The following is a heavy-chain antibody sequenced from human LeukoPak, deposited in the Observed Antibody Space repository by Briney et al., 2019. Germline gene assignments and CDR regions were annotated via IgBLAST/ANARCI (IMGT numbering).Heavy chain of an antibody. J-gene: IGHJ4*02. CDR1: GYTFTAYY. D-gene: IGHD6-6*01. CDR3: ARDRDSSGFIDY. CDR2: INPNSGAT. Sequence: GASVKVSCKASGYTFTAYYLHWVRQAPGRGLEWMGWINPNSGATYYAQKFQGRVAMTRDTSITTAYMELSRLTSDDTAVYYCARDRDSSGFIDYWGQGPLVTVSS. V-gene: IGHV1-2*02.